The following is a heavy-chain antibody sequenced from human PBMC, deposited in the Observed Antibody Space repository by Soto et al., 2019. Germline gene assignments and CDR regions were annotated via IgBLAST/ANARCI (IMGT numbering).Heavy chain of an antibody. J-gene: IGHJ6*04. V-gene: IGHV1-69*06. CDR2: STQVLGTA. D-gene: IGHD6-25*01. CDR3: SRESARRDYYYGMEG. CDR1: GGSFGNYV. Sequence: SVKVSCKASGGSFGNYVISWVRQAPGPGLGWRGGSTQVLGTAKYPRKFRDRVTLTADKSTGTAYMDLSSLKSEDTAVYYCSRESARRDYYYGMEGGGKG.